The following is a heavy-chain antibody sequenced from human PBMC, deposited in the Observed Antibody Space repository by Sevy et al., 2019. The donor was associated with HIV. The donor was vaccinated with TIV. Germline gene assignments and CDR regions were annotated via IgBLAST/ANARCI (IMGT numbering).Heavy chain of an antibody. V-gene: IGHV3-74*01. CDR3: ARVGDYDFWSGYAGRLPFDP. CDR1: GFTFSSYW. D-gene: IGHD3-3*01. CDR2: INSDGSST. Sequence: GGSLRLSCAASGFTFSSYWMHWVRQAPGKGLVWVSRINSDGSSTSYADSVKGRFTISRDNAKNTLYLQMNSLRAEDTAVYYCARVGDYDFWSGYAGRLPFDPWGQGTLVTVSS. J-gene: IGHJ5*02.